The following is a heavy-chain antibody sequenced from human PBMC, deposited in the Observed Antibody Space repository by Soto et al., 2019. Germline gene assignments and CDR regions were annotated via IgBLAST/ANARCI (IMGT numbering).Heavy chain of an antibody. D-gene: IGHD2-21*01. V-gene: IGHV3-23*01. CDR2: VSDNGGSRGGT. CDR1: GFMFNNSA. CDR3: ARAKAVVIAALDI. J-gene: IGHJ3*02. Sequence: QPGGSLRLSCKASGFMFNNSAMTWVRQAPGPGLQWVASVSDNGGSRGGTYYADSVKGRFTISRDNSKNTLYLQLDSLTGADTAVYYCARAKAVVIAALDIWGQGTMVTVSS.